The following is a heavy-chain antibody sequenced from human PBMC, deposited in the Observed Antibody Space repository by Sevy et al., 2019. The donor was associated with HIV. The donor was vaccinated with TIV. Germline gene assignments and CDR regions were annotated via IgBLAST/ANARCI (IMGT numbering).Heavy chain of an antibody. J-gene: IGHJ4*02. D-gene: IGHD3-22*01. Sequence: GESLKISCKGSGYSFTSHWIAWVRHMPGNGLEWMGIIYPDDSDTRYSPSFQGQVTFSADKSISTAYLQWSSLKASDTAMYYCATSRSGYFDSSGYYIYWGQRTLVTVSS. CDR1: GYSFTSHW. V-gene: IGHV5-51*01. CDR2: IYPDDSDT. CDR3: ATSRSGYFDSSGYYIY.